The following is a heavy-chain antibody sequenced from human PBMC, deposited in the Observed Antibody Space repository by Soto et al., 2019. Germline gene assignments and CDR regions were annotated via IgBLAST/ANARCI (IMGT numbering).Heavy chain of an antibody. CDR1: GFTFSSYW. V-gene: IGHV3-74*01. J-gene: IGHJ4*02. Sequence: GESLKISCAASGFTFSSYWMHWVRQAPGKGLVWVSRINSDGSSTSYADSVKGRFTISRDNAKNTLYLQMNSLRAEDTAVYYCARGANYYGSGSYYIGVDYWGQGTLVTVSS. CDR3: ARGANYYGSGSYYIGVDY. CDR2: INSDGSST. D-gene: IGHD3-10*01.